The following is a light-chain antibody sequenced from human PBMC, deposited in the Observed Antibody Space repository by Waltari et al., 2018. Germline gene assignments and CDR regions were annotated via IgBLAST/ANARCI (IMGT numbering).Light chain of an antibody. CDR1: QDRRNW. J-gene: IGKJ4*01. Sequence: DIQMTQTPSTLSASVGDRVTITCRASQDRRNWLAWSQHKPGKGPKLLIYKTSSLESGVPSRFTGSGSGTEFTLTISSLHPDDFGTYYCHQYNSYPLTFGGGTKVEIK. CDR2: KTS. CDR3: HQYNSYPLT. V-gene: IGKV1-5*03.